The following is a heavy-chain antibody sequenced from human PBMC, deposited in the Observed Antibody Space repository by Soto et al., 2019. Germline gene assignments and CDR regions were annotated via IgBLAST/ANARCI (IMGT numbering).Heavy chain of an antibody. Sequence: EVQLVESGGDLIQPGGSLRLSCAVSGLTFRNHWMHWVRQAPGKGLMWVARITDDGSGASYADSVKGRFTISRDNAKETLYLTTKSLRVEDTAVYYCAGITQRDLIHWAQGTLLTVSS. J-gene: IGHJ4*02. CDR3: AGITQRDLIH. CDR1: GLTFRNHW. CDR2: ITDDGSGA. D-gene: IGHD2-21*01. V-gene: IGHV3-74*01.